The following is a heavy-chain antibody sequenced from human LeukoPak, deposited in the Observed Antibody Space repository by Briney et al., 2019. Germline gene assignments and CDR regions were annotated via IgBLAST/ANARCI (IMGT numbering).Heavy chain of an antibody. CDR1: GFTFSSYD. Sequence: GGSLRLSCAASGFTFSSYDMNWVRQAPGKGLEWVAYINNSGSTIYYVDSVKGRFTISRDNSKNTLYLQMNSLRAEDTAVYYFAKDWCEYFDDVCGTVPSFVFGGEGTPVTLPS. D-gene: IGHD3-16*01. J-gene: IGHJ1*01. CDR3: AKDWCEYFDDVCGTVPSFVF. CDR2: INNSGSTI. V-gene: IGHV3-48*01.